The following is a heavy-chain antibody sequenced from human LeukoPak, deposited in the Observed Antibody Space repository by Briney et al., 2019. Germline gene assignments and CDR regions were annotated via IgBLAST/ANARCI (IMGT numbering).Heavy chain of an antibody. Sequence: PSETLSLTCTVSGGSISSSSYYWGWIRQPPGKGLEWIGSIYYSGSTYYNPSLKSRVTISVDTSKNQFSLKLSSVTAADTAVYYCARLSEIIVGATETLDYWGQGTLVTVSS. V-gene: IGHV4-39*01. CDR3: ARLSEIIVGATETLDY. D-gene: IGHD1-26*01. J-gene: IGHJ4*02. CDR1: GGSISSSSYY. CDR2: IYYSGST.